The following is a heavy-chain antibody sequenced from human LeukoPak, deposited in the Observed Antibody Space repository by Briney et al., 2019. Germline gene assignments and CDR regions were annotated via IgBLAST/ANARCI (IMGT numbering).Heavy chain of an antibody. Sequence: GRSLRLSCAASGFTFSSYTMHWVRQAPGKGLEWVAVISYDGSNKYYADSVQGRFTISRDNSKNTLYLQMNSLRAEDTAVYYCARVADPTAFYYGMDVRGQGTTVTVSS. CDR2: ISYDGSNK. J-gene: IGHJ6*02. D-gene: IGHD2-15*01. CDR1: GFTFSSYT. CDR3: ARVADPTAFYYGMDV. V-gene: IGHV3-30*04.